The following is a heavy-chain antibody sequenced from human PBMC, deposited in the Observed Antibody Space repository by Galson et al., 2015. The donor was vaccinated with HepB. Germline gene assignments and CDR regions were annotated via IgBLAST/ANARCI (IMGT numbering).Heavy chain of an antibody. V-gene: IGHV3-72*01. D-gene: IGHD7-27*01. CDR2: ITKKPDSYTT. CDR3: ARDNWGADV. CDR1: GFTFSDYF. J-gene: IGHJ6*02. Sequence: SLRLSCAASGFTFSDYFMNWVRQAPGKGLEWVGRITKKPDSYTTDYSASVKGRFTISRDDSKNSLYLQMDSLRTEDTAVYFCARDNWGADVWGQGTTVTVSS.